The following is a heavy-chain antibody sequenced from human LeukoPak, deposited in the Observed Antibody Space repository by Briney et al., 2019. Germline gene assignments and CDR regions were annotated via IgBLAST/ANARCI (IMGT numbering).Heavy chain of an antibody. CDR3: ARVGQQLVRDFGGAFDI. CDR1: GGSISSGGYY. CDR2: IYHSGST. V-gene: IGHV4-30-2*01. J-gene: IGHJ3*02. Sequence: SQTLSLTCTVSGGSISSGGYYWSWIRQPPGKGLEWIGYIYHSGSTCYNPSLKSRVTISVDRSKNQFSLKLSSVTAADTAVYYCARVGQQLVRDFGGAFDIWGQGTMVTVSS. D-gene: IGHD6-13*01.